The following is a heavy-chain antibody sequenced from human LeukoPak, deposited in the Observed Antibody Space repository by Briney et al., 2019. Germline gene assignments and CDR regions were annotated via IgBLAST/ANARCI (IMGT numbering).Heavy chain of an antibody. CDR1: GFTFSGYW. Sequence: GGSLRLSCAVSGFTFSGYWMTWVRRAPGKGLEWVANIREDGNERNYVDSVKGRFIISRDNSRNSLYLQMNSLRPEDTAVYYCTRDRNARATKEDRYDYWGQGTLVTVSS. CDR2: IREDGNER. J-gene: IGHJ4*02. D-gene: IGHD5-12*01. V-gene: IGHV3-7*01. CDR3: TRDRNARATKEDRYDY.